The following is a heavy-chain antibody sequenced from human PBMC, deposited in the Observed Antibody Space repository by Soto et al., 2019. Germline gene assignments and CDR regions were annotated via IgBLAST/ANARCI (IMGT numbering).Heavy chain of an antibody. CDR1: GFSLSTFD. Sequence: GGSLRLSCAASGFSLSTFDMIWVRQAPGKGLEWVSDIRGDGDSTYYADSVKGRFTISRDKANNTVSLQMNSLRGEDTAVYYCSGLDYWGQGTLVTVSS. CDR3: SGLDY. J-gene: IGHJ4*02. V-gene: IGHV3-23*01. CDR2: IRGDGDST.